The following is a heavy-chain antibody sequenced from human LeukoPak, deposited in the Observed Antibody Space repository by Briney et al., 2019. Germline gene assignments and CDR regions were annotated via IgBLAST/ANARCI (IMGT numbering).Heavy chain of an antibody. CDR3: ARVLWNGDYPRFDY. V-gene: IGHV4-59*08. J-gene: IGHJ4*02. Sequence: PSETLSLTCTVSGGSISSYYWSWIRQPPGKGLEWIGYIYYSGSTNYNPSLKSRVTISVDTSKNQFSLKLSSVTAADTAVYYCARVLWNGDYPRFDYWGQGTLVTVSS. CDR2: IYYSGST. CDR1: GGSISSYY. D-gene: IGHD4-17*01.